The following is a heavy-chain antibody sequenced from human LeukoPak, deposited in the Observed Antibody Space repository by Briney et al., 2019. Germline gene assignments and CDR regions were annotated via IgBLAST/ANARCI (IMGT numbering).Heavy chain of an antibody. CDR1: GGSVTSGGYY. D-gene: IGHD6-6*01. CDR3: ARISAGRYGMDV. Sequence: SETLSLTCTVSGGSVTSGGYYWSWIRQHPGKGLGWIGYVYYTGSTYYNPSLKRRVTISPDTSKNQFSLKVSSVTAADTAVYYCARISAGRYGMDVWGQGTTVTVSS. V-gene: IGHV4-31*03. J-gene: IGHJ6*02. CDR2: VYYTGST.